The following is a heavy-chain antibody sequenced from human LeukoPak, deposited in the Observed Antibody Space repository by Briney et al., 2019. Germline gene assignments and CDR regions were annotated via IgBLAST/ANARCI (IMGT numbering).Heavy chain of an antibody. CDR3: ASGVLDLAAAGRGDY. CDR2: ISAYNGNT. V-gene: IGHV1-18*04. CDR1: GYTFTAYY. Sequence: ASVKVSCKASGYTFTAYYLHWVRQAPGQGLEWMGWISAYNGNTNYAQKLQGRVTMTTDTSTSTAYMELRNLRSDDTAVYYCASGVLDLAAAGRGDYWGQGTLVTVSS. J-gene: IGHJ4*02. D-gene: IGHD6-13*01.